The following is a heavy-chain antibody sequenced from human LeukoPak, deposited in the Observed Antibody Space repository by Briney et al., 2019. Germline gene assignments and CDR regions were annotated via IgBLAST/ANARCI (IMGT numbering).Heavy chain of an antibody. J-gene: IGHJ4*02. V-gene: IGHV3-48*04. CDR3: ARDQGGGYSYGWQSFDY. Sequence: GRSLRLSCAASGFTFSSYAMHWVRQAPGKGLEWVSYISSSSSTIYYADSVKGRFTISRDNAKNSLYLQMNSLRAEDTAVYYCARDQGGGYSYGWQSFDYWGQGTLVTVSS. CDR1: GFTFSSYA. CDR2: ISSSSSTI. D-gene: IGHD5-18*01.